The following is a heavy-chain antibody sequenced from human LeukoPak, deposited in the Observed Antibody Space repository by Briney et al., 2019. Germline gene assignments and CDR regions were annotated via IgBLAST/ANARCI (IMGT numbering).Heavy chain of an antibody. CDR1: GFTFSDYY. V-gene: IGHV3-11*01. Sequence: GGSLRLSCAASGFTFSDYYMSWIRQAPGKGLEWVSYISSSGSTIYYADSVKGRFTISRDNAKNSLYLQMNSLRAEDTALYYCARDLMITFGGVMGAFDIWGQGTMVTVSS. CDR3: ARDLMITFGGVMGAFDI. D-gene: IGHD3-16*01. J-gene: IGHJ3*02. CDR2: ISSSGSTI.